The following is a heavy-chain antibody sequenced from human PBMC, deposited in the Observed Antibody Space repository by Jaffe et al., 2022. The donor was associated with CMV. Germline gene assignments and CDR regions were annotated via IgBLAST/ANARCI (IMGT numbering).Heavy chain of an antibody. Sequence: QLQLQESGPGLVKPSETLSLTCTVSGGSISSSNHYWGWIRQPPGKGLEWVGSIYYSGTTYYNPSLKSRVTRSVDTSKNQFTLKLSSVTAADTAVYYCVRHREYAWGSQRYPFDSWGQGTLVTVSS. V-gene: IGHV4-39*01. CDR1: GGSISSSNHY. D-gene: IGHD3-16*01. CDR3: VRHREYAWGSQRYPFDS. J-gene: IGHJ4*02. CDR2: IYYSGTT.